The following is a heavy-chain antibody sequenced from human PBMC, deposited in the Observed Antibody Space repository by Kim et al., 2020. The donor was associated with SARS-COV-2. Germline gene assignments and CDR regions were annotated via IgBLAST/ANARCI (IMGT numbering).Heavy chain of an antibody. CDR2: TT. Sequence: TTDYAATVEVRFTISRDESKNTLYLQMNILKTEDTAVYCCAAFNLHNAFDLWGQGTEVSVSS. V-gene: IGHV3-15*01. J-gene: IGHJ3*01. CDR3: AAFNLHNAFDL.